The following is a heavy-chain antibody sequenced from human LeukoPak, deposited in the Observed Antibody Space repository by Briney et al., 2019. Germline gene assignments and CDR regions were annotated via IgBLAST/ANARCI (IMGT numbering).Heavy chain of an antibody. V-gene: IGHV3-30*01. J-gene: IGHJ4*02. D-gene: IGHD2-2*01. CDR1: GFTFSSYA. CDR2: ISYVGSNK. Sequence: GGSLRLSCAASGFTFSSYAMHWVRQAPGKGLEWVAVISYVGSNKYYADSVKGRFTISRDNSKNTLYLQMNSLRAEDTAVYYCARDYLEDIVVVPAAEVDYWGQGTLVTVSS. CDR3: ARDYLEDIVVVPAAEVDY.